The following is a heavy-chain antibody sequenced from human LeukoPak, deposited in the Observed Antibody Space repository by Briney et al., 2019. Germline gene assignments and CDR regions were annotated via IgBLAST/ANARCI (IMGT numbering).Heavy chain of an antibody. CDR1: GFTFSSYW. CDR3: ARDGNFDY. J-gene: IGHJ4*02. Sequence: GGSLRLSCAASGFTFSSYWMNWVRQAPGKGLVWVSHIRSDGSSTYYADSVKGRFAISRDNAKNTLYLHRNTVRAEDTAVYYCARDGNFDYWGQGTLVTVSS. CDR2: IRSDGSST. V-gene: IGHV3-74*01.